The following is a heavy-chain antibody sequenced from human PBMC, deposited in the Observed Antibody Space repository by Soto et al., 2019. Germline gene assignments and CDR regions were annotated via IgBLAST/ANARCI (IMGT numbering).Heavy chain of an antibody. V-gene: IGHV3-9*01. Sequence: GGSLRLSCAASGFTFDDYAMHWVRQAPGKGLEWVSGISWNSGSIGYADSVKGRFTISRDNAKNSLYLQMNSLRAEDTALYYCAKARGSSGYYEYFQHWGQGTLVTVSS. CDR3: AKARGSSGYYEYFQH. J-gene: IGHJ1*01. CDR1: GFTFDDYA. D-gene: IGHD3-22*01. CDR2: ISWNSGSI.